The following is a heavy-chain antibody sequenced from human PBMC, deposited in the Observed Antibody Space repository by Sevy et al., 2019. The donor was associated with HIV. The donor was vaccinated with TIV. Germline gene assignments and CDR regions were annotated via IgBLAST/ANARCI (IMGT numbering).Heavy chain of an antibody. J-gene: IGHJ4*02. CDR2: IKQDGSEK. V-gene: IGHV3-7*01. D-gene: IGHD1-26*01. CDR3: AGGGALDY. Sequence: GGSLRLSCAASEFTFSAYWMTWIRQAPGKGLEWGANIKQDGSEKYYGDSVKGRFTISRDNAKNSLYLQMNGLRVEDTAVYYCAGGGALDYWGQGTLVTVSS. CDR1: EFTFSAYW.